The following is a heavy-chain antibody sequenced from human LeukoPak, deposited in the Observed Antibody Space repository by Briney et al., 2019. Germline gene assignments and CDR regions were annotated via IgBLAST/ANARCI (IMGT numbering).Heavy chain of an antibody. CDR3: ARSGDYGGNLVYDY. CDR1: GGTFSSYA. V-gene: IGHV1-69*05. D-gene: IGHD4-23*01. Sequence: ASVKVSCKASGGTFSSYAISWVRQAPGQGLEWMGRIIPIFGTASYAQKFQGRVTITTDESTSTAYMELSSLRSEDTAVYYCARSGDYGGNLVYDYWGQGTLVTVSS. J-gene: IGHJ4*02. CDR2: IIPIFGTA.